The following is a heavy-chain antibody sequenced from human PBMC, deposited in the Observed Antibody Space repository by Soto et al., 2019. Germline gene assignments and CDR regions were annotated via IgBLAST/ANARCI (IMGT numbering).Heavy chain of an antibody. CDR2: ISVDGSST. CDR3: AREDESSGHAGTFQH. V-gene: IGHV3-30*04. CDR1: GFTFSSYV. Sequence: QVQLVESGGGVVQPGRSLRLSCTASGFTFSSYVMHWVRQAPGEGLEWVAGISVDGSSTHYADSVKGRFTISRDNSKNTLYLQMDSLTAEETTVFYCAREDESSGHAGTFQHRGQGTLVTVSS. D-gene: IGHD3-22*01. J-gene: IGHJ1*01.